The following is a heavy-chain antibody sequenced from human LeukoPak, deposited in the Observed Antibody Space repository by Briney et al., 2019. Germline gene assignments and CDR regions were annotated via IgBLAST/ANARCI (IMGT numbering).Heavy chain of an antibody. V-gene: IGHV3-23*01. J-gene: IGHJ4*02. CDR3: AKWGDYDILTGYYDSDY. D-gene: IGHD3-9*01. CDR2: IAGSDDIT. Sequence: GASLRLSCAASGFIFSSYAMSWVRQAPGKGLEWVSAIAGSDDITYYADSVKGRFTISRDNSKNTLYLQVNSLRAEDTAIYYCAKWGDYDILTGYYDSDYWGQGTLVTVSS. CDR1: GFIFSSYA.